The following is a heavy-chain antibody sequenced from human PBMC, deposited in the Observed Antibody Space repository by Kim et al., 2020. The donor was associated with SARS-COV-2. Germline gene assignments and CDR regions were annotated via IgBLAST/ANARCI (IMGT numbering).Heavy chain of an antibody. Sequence: SETLSLTCAVYGGSFSGYYWSWIRQPPGKGLEWIGEINHSGSTNYNPSLKSRVTISVDTSKNQFSLKLSSVTAADTAVYYCARPRSKHGMDVWGQGTTVTVSS. J-gene: IGHJ6*02. CDR1: GGSFSGYY. CDR3: ARPRSKHGMDV. CDR2: INHSGST. V-gene: IGHV4-34*01.